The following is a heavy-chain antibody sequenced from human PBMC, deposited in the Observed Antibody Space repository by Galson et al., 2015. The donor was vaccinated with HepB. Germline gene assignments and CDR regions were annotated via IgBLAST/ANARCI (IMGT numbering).Heavy chain of an antibody. CDR3: AKDCVSALGPYYYDSSGYGEAFDI. Sequence: SLRLSCAASGFTFSSYGMNWVRQAPGKGLEWVAVISYDGSNKYYADYVKGRFTISRDNYKNTPYMQMNSLRAEDTAVYYCAKDCVSALGPYYYDSSGYGEAFDIWGQGTMVTVSS. V-gene: IGHV3-30*18. CDR1: GFTFSSYG. CDR2: ISYDGSNK. J-gene: IGHJ3*02. D-gene: IGHD3-22*01.